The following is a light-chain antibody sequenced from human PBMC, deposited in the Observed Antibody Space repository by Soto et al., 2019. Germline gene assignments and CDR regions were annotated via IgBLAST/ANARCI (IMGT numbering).Light chain of an antibody. V-gene: IGKV1-39*01. CDR2: AAS. CDR3: QQSYSTPRT. Sequence: DIQMTQSPSSLSASVGDRVTITCRASQSISSYLNWYQQKPGKAPKLLIYAASSLQSGVPSRFSGSGSGTDFSLTISSLQPEDFATYDCQQSYSTPRTFGHGTKVDSK. J-gene: IGKJ3*01. CDR1: QSISSY.